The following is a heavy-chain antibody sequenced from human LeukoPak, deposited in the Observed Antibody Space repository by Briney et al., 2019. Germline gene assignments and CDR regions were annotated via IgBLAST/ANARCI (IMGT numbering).Heavy chain of an antibody. Sequence: GASVKVSCKASGYTFTSYDIYWVRQATGQGLEWMGWMNPNSGNTGYAQKFQGRVTMTRNTSISTAYMELSSLRSEDTAVYYYARARGGYNWSYYYYGMDVWGQGTTVTVSS. CDR2: MNPNSGNT. CDR1: GYTFTSYD. CDR3: ARARGGYNWSYYYYGMDV. D-gene: IGHD5-24*01. J-gene: IGHJ6*02. V-gene: IGHV1-8*01.